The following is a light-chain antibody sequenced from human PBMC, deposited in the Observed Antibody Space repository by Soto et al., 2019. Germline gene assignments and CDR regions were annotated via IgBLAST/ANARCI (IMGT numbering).Light chain of an antibody. J-gene: IGKJ1*01. V-gene: IGKV1-5*01. CDR1: QSISTR. CDR2: DAS. CDR3: QQYNSYST. Sequence: IQMTQSPSTLSASVGDRVTITCRASQSISTRLAWYQQKPGKAPKLLIYDASSLESGVPSRFSGSASGTEFTLTISSLQPDDFATYYCQQYNSYSTFGQGTKVDIK.